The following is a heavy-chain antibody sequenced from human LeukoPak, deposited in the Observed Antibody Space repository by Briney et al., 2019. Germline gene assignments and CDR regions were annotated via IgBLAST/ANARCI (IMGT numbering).Heavy chain of an antibody. J-gene: IGHJ5*02. CDR2: IIPVFGTS. V-gene: IGHV1-69*13. CDR3: ARVTGGRYCSTTSCYMRGWFDP. D-gene: IGHD2-2*02. Sequence: SVKVSCKASGGTFSSYAISWVRQAPGQGLEWMGGIIPVFGTSNYAQKFQGRVTNTADESTRTAYMELSSLRSEDTAVYYCARVTGGRYCSTTSCYMRGWFDPWGQGTLVTVSS. CDR1: GGTFSSYA.